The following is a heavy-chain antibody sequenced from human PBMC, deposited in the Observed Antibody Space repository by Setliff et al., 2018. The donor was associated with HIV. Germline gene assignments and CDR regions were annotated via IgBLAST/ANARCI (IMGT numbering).Heavy chain of an antibody. D-gene: IGHD3-22*01. CDR2: IIPIFGTA. J-gene: IGHJ4*02. CDR3: ARGRSGTYDSSAYYFMNY. V-gene: IGHV1-69*13. Sequence: GASVKVSCKASGGTFSSYAISWVRQAPGQGLEWMGGIIPIFGTANDAQKFQGRVTITADESTSTASMELSSLRSEDTAVYYCARGRSGTYDSSAYYFMNYWGQGTLVTVS. CDR1: GGTFSSYA.